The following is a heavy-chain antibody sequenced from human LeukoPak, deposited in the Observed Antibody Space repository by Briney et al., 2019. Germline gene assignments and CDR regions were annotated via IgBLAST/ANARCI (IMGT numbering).Heavy chain of an antibody. CDR3: AKDKGDFDSESPYGMDV. Sequence: GGSLRLSCAASGFTFNNYALTWVRQVPGKGLEWVSAISGSGRSTYYADSVKGRFTISRDNSKNALYLQMNSLRAEDTAVYYCAKDKGDFDSESPYGMDVWGQGTTVTVSS. CDR2: ISGSGRST. CDR1: GFTFNNYA. D-gene: IGHD3-10*01. V-gene: IGHV3-23*01. J-gene: IGHJ6*02.